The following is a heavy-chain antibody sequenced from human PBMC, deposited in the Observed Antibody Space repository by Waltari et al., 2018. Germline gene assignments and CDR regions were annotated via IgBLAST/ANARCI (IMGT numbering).Heavy chain of an antibody. CDR1: GYSFTSHW. CDR2: IDPSDSFR. Sequence: EVQLVQSGAEVKKPEESLRTSCEGSGYSFTSHWISWVRQVPGKGLGWGGGIDPSDSFRNYGPAFEGHVTISVDQSLRTAYLQWDSLKASDTAIYYCVRHRTTYPLEIDYWGQGTLVTVSS. V-gene: IGHV5-10-1*01. D-gene: IGHD2-2*01. CDR3: VRHRTTYPLEIDY. J-gene: IGHJ4*02.